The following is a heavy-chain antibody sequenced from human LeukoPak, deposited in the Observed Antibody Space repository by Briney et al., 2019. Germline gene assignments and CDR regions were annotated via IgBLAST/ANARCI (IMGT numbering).Heavy chain of an antibody. CDR2: IHDSGST. CDR3: ARVTHDYGDAFDI. CDR1: GGSVSNDTYY. Sequence: SETLSLTCTVSGGSVSNDTYYWSWIRRPPGKGLEWIGYIHDSGSTNYNPSLKSRVTISADTSKNQFSLKLGSATAADTAVYYCARVTHDYGDAFDIWGQGTMVTVSS. J-gene: IGHJ3*02. D-gene: IGHD4-17*01. V-gene: IGHV4-61*01.